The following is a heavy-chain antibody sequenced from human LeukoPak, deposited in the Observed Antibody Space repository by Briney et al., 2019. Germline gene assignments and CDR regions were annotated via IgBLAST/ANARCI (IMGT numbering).Heavy chain of an antibody. V-gene: IGHV3-74*01. CDR1: GFTFSAYW. CDR2: INNDGTAT. D-gene: IGHD4-23*01. CDR3: AKDPYGGNSGPYNWFDP. J-gene: IGHJ5*02. Sequence: AGGSLRLSCAASGFTFSAYWMHWVRQVPGKGLVWVSRINNDGTATFFADSVKGRFTISRDNAKNTLYLQMNSLRVEDTAVYYCAKDPYGGNSGPYNWFDPWGQGTLVTVSS.